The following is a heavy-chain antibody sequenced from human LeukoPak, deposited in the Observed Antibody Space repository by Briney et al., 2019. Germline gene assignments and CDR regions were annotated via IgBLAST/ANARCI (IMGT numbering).Heavy chain of an antibody. CDR2: ISSSSTNI. J-gene: IGHJ4*02. V-gene: IGHV3-21*04. CDR1: GFTFSRYN. Sequence: GGSLRLSCAASGFTFSRYNVNWVRQAPGKGLEWVSSISSSSTNIYYADSVKGRFTISRDNAKNSLYLQMNSLRVEDTAVYYCASRYYFDYWGQGTLVTVSS. CDR3: ASRYYFDY.